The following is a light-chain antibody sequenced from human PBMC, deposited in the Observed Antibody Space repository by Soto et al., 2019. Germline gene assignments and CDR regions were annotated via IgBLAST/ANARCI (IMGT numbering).Light chain of an antibody. CDR2: SNN. V-gene: IGLV1-44*01. CDR3: AAWDDTLNGVV. CDR1: SSNIGSNP. J-gene: IGLJ2*01. Sequence: QSVLTQPPSASGTPGQRVTISCSGSSSNIGSNPVNWYQQLPGTAPKPLIYSNNQRPPGVPVRFSGSKSGTSASLSISSLQPEDEADYYCAAWDDTLNGVVFGGGTKLTVL.